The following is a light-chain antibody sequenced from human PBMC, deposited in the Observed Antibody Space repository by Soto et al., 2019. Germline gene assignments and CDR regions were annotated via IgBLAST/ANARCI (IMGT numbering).Light chain of an antibody. Sequence: EFVLTQSPGTLSLSPGERATLSCRASQTVRNNYLAWYQQEPGQAPRLLIYDASSRATGIPDRFSGGGSGTDFTLTISRLEHEDFAVYYCQQFSSYPLTFGGGTKVDIK. CDR3: QQFSSYPLT. CDR2: DAS. V-gene: IGKV3-20*01. CDR1: QTVRNNY. J-gene: IGKJ4*01.